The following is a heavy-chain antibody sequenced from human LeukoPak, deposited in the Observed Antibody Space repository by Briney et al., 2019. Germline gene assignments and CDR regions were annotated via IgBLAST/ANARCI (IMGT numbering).Heavy chain of an antibody. V-gene: IGHV1-46*01. Sequence: ASVKVSCKASGYTFSSNYMHWVRQAPGQGLEWMGIINPSGGNTNYAQKLQGRVTMTTDTSTSTAYMELRSLRSDDTAVYYCARSCGGDCYSGDYWGQGTLVTVSS. CDR1: GYTFSSNY. CDR3: ARSCGGDCYSGDY. D-gene: IGHD2-21*01. CDR2: INPSGGNT. J-gene: IGHJ4*02.